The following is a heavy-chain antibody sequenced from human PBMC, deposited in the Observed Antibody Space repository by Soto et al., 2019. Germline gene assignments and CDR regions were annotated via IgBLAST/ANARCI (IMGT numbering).Heavy chain of an antibody. CDR1: GFTFCSYG. CDR2: ISYDGSNK. CDR3: ATSNGGTYYYYYGMDV. Sequence: QVQLVESGGGVVQPGRSLRLSCAASGFTFCSYGMHWVRQAPGKGLEWVAVISYDGSNKYYADSVKGRFTISRDNSKNTLYLQMNSLRAEDTAVYYCATSNGGTYYYYYGMDVWGQGTTVTVSS. V-gene: IGHV3-30*03. J-gene: IGHJ6*02. D-gene: IGHD1-26*01.